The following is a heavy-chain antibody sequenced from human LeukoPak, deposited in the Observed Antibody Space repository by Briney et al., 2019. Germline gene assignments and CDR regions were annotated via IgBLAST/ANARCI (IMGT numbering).Heavy chain of an antibody. CDR2: IFYSGST. J-gene: IGHJ4*02. CDR3: AGERPGDRFDY. CDR1: GGSISSYY. V-gene: IGHV4-59*12. D-gene: IGHD3-10*01. Sequence: PSETLSLTCSVSGGSISSYYWSWIRQPPGKGLEYIGYIFYSGSTNYNPSLKSRVTMSVDTSKNQFSLKLSPVTAADTAVYYCAGERPGDRFDYWGQGTLVTVSS.